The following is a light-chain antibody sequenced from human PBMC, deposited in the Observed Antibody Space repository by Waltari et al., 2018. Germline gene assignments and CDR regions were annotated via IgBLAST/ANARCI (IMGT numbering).Light chain of an antibody. CDR3: QQFNAWPLT. CDR2: GVS. V-gene: IGKV3-15*01. CDR1: QYVGDN. J-gene: IGKJ5*01. Sequence: EVLMTQSPATLSMSPGERATLSCRASQYVGDNIGGYQQKPGQAPRLLIYGVSNRATDIPARFSGSGSRTQVSLTISSLQSEDFAVYYCQQFNAWPLTFGQGTRLEIK.